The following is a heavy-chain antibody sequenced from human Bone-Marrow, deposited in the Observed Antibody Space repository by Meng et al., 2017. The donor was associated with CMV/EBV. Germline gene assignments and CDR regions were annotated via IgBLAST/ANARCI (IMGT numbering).Heavy chain of an antibody. V-gene: IGHV4-39*06. CDR2: INHGGST. Sequence: SETLSLTCTVSGGSISSSSDYWGWSRQPPGKGLEWIGEINHGGSTKYNPSLKSRLTISVDTSKNQFPLKLSSVAAADTAVYYCATSYPYFDYWGQGTLVTVSS. CDR1: GGSISSSSDY. J-gene: IGHJ4*02. D-gene: IGHD1-26*01. CDR3: ATSYPYFDY.